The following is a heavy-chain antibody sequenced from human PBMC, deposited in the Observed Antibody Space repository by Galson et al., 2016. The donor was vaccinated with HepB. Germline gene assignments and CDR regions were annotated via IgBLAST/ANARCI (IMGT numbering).Heavy chain of an antibody. J-gene: IGHJ4*02. CDR1: GGSMNNAYYY. V-gene: IGHV4-39*01. CDR3: ARLYGTGGNRYFDY. D-gene: IGHD3-16*02. Sequence: SETLSLTCNVSGGSMNNAYYYWGWIRQTPGKGLEYIGSMHYSGTTYYSPSLETRVAISVDTPKHRFSLKLSSVTAADTAVYYCARLYGTGGNRYFDYWGQGALDTVSS. CDR2: MHYSGTT.